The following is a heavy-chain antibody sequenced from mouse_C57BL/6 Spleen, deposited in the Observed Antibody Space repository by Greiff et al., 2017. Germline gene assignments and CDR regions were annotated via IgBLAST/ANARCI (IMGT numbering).Heavy chain of an antibody. CDR3: ARYGYGAGFAY. Sequence: VQLQQSGPELVKPGASVKISCKASGYTFTDYYMTWVKQSHGKSLEWIGDINPNNGGTSYNQKFKGKATLTVDKSSSTAYMELRSLTSEDSAVYYCARYGYGAGFAYWGQGTLVTVSA. CDR2: INPNNGGT. V-gene: IGHV1-26*01. J-gene: IGHJ3*01. D-gene: IGHD2-2*01. CDR1: GYTFTDYY.